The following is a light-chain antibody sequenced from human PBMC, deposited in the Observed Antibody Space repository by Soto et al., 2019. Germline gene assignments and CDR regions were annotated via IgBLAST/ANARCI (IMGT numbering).Light chain of an antibody. CDR2: SNN. CDR3: AECNDSLNGVL. V-gene: IGLV1-44*01. J-gene: IGLJ2*01. CDR1: SSNIGSNT. Sequence: QSVLTQPPSASGTPGQRVTISCSGSSSNIGSNTVNSYQQLPGTASKLLIYSNNQRPSGVPDLFSGSKSGTSASLAISWLQSEDEADYYCAECNDSLNGVLFGGGTKLTVL.